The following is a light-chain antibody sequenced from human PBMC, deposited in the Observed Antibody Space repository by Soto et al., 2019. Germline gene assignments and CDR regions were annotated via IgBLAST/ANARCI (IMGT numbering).Light chain of an antibody. CDR3: QQYNDWPLT. J-gene: IGKJ1*01. CDR1: QSVSSN. V-gene: IGKV3-15*01. Sequence: EIVMSQSPVTLSVYTEERATLSCRASQSVSSNLAWYQQKHGETPSHLIYDAFSRAASIPARICSTGSARTYFPTIISRQSEDDALYYCQQYNDWPLTFGQGTKVDIK. CDR2: DAF.